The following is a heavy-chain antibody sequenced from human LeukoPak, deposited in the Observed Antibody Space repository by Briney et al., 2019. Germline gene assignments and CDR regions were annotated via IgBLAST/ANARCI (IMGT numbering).Heavy chain of an antibody. CDR3: AEDLVLGPFDY. D-gene: IGHD6-6*01. Sequence: GGSLRLSCAASGFTFTSFAMSWVRQAPGKGLQWVSSISGSGGSTYYADSVKGRFTISRDNSKNTLYLQMNSLRAGDTAVYFCAEDLVLGPFDYWGQGTLVTVSS. CDR2: ISGSGGST. J-gene: IGHJ4*02. V-gene: IGHV3-23*01. CDR1: GFTFTSFA.